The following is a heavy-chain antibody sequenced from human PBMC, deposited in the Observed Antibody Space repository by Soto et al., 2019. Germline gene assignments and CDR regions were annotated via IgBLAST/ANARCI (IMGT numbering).Heavy chain of an antibody. V-gene: IGHV3-7*01. Sequence: GGSLRLSCAASGFTFSSYWMSWVRQAPGKGLEWVASIKEDGAEKYYVDSVEGRFTISRDNAENSLYLQMNSLRAEDTAVYYCARYCSGGSCYDGNMDVWGQGTTVTVSS. CDR1: GFTFSSYW. CDR2: IKEDGAEK. D-gene: IGHD2-15*01. CDR3: ARYCSGGSCYDGNMDV. J-gene: IGHJ6*02.